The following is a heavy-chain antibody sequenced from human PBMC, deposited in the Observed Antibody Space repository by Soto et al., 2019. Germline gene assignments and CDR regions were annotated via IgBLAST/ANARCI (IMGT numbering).Heavy chain of an antibody. CDR3: ARDREPDGIWTFDS. V-gene: IGHV3-23*05. J-gene: IGHJ4*02. Sequence: GGSLRLSCAALGFTLDKYTMGWVRQAPGKGRGWVGESLSSGGTQYADSVKGRFTISRDNSRNMVFLQMNGLRVEDTALYYCARDREPDGIWTFDSWGQGALGTGSS. D-gene: IGHD3-9*01. CDR1: GFTLDKYT. CDR2: SLSSGGT.